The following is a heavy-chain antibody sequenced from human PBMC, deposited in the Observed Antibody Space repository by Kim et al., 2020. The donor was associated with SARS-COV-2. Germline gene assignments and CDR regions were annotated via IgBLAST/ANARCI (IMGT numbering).Heavy chain of an antibody. Sequence: ASVKVSCKASGYTFTSYYMHWVRQAPGQGLEWMGIINPSGGSTSYAQKFQGRVTMTRDTSTSTVYMELSSLRSEDTAVYYCARGIHCSGGSCYFGYYYYGMDVWGHGTTVTVSS. CDR2: INPSGGST. J-gene: IGHJ6*02. CDR3: ARGIHCSGGSCYFGYYYYGMDV. CDR1: GYTFTSYY. D-gene: IGHD2-15*01. V-gene: IGHV1-46*01.